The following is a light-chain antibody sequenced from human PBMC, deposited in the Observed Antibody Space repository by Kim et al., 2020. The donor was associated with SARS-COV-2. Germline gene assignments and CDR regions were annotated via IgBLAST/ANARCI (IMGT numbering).Light chain of an antibody. CDR2: GAS. CDR1: RSVRHNY. CDR3: QQYGSPPIT. V-gene: IGKV3-20*01. Sequence: SPGKRGTRASRPSRSVRHNYLAWYRPRLGRAPRPLIYGASSRATGTPDRFSGSGSGTDFTLTISRLEPEDFAVYYCQQYGSPPITFGQGTRLEIK. J-gene: IGKJ5*01.